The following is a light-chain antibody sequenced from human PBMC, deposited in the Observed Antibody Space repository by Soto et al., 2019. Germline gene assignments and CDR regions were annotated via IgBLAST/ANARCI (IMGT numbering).Light chain of an antibody. V-gene: IGKV4-1*01. CDR2: DAA. CDR1: QSLLSNSNNRHS. CDR3: QQYNIHWT. Sequence: DIVMTQSPDSLTVSLGERATTNCKSSQSLLSNSNNRHSIAWYQQKPGKAPNVLIYDAATLESGVPSRFNGSASGTEFSLTISSLQPDDFATYYCQQYNIHWTFGQGTKVDIK. J-gene: IGKJ1*01.